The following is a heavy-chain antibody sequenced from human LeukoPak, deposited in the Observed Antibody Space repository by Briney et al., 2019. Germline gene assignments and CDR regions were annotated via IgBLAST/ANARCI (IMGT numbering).Heavy chain of an antibody. CDR2: IYSGGST. CDR1: GFTVSSNY. CDR3: ARASNYGYHYYFDY. V-gene: IGHV3-53*01. J-gene: IGHJ4*02. Sequence: GGSLRLSCAASGFTVSSNYMSWVRQAPGKGLEWVSVIYSGGSTYYADSVKGRFTISRDNSKNTLYLRMNSLRAEDTAVYYCARASNYGYHYYFDYWGQGTLVTVSS. D-gene: IGHD5-18*01.